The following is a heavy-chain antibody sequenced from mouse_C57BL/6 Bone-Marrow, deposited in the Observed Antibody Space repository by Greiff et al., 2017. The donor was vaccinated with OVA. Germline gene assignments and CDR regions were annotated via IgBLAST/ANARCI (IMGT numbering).Heavy chain of an antibody. CDR2: IDPSDSYT. V-gene: IGHV1-69*01. J-gene: IGHJ4*01. D-gene: IGHD2-4*01. Sequence: QVQLQQPGAELVMPGASVKLSCKASGYTFTSYWMHWVKQRPGQGLEWIGEIDPSDSYTNYNQKFKGKSTLTVYKSSSTAYMQLSSLTSEDSAVYYCVHYCDYGYAMDYWGQGTSVTVSS. CDR3: VHYCDYGYAMDY. CDR1: GYTFTSYW.